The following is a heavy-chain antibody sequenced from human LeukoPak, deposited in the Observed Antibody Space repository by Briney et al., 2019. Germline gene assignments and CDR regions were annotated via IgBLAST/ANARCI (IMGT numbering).Heavy chain of an antibody. Sequence: GGSLRLSCAASGFTFSSYEMNWVRLAPGKGLEWVSYISSSGSTIYYADSVKGRFTISRDNAKNSLYLQMNSLRAEDTAVYYCAGDYYGSGSYYINWFDPWGQGTLVTVSS. CDR2: ISSSGSTI. J-gene: IGHJ5*02. CDR1: GFTFSSYE. CDR3: AGDYYGSGSYYINWFDP. V-gene: IGHV3-48*03. D-gene: IGHD3-10*01.